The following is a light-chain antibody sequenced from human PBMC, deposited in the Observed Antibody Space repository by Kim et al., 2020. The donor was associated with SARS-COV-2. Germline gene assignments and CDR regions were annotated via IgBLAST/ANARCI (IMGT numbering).Light chain of an antibody. CDR3: QVWDTSTGHVI. Sequence: SYELTQPPSLSVAPGKTARITCGGNKIGTKNVRWYQQKPGQAPLLVKFYTSDRPSGLPARISASNSGNTATLTISGVEAGDEADYYCQVWDTSTGHVIFGGGTQLTVL. CDR2: YTS. J-gene: IGLJ2*01. V-gene: IGLV3-21*04. CDR1: KIGTKN.